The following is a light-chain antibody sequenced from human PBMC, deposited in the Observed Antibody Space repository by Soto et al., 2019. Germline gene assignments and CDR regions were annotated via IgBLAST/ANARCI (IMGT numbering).Light chain of an antibody. CDR1: SSDVGYYNY. V-gene: IGLV2-14*01. CDR2: EVR. Sequence: QSVLTQPASVSGSPGQSITISCTGTSSDVGYYNYVSWYQQHPGKAPKVLIYEVRNRPSGASSRFSGSKSGNTAFLTISGLQPEDAADYYCSSYTRSSSVLFRGGTKVNVL. CDR3: SSYTRSSSVL. J-gene: IGLJ2*01.